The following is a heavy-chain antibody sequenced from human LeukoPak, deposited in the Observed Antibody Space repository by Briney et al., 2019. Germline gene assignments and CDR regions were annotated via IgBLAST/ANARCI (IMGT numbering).Heavy chain of an antibody. CDR1: GGTFSSYA. V-gene: IGHV1-69*06. Sequence: SVKVSCKASGGTFSSYAISWVRQAPGQGLEWMGGIIPIFGTANYAQKFQGRVTITADKPTSTAYMELSSLRSEDTAVYYCAREWAGYYFDYWGQGTLVTVSS. CDR2: IIPIFGTA. D-gene: IGHD1-26*01. J-gene: IGHJ4*02. CDR3: AREWAGYYFDY.